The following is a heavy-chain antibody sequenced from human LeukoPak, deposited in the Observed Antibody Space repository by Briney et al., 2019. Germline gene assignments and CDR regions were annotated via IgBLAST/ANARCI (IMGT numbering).Heavy chain of an antibody. J-gene: IGHJ5*02. Sequence: SETLSLTCTVSGGSISSYYWNWIRQPPGKGLEWIGSIYDSGSTYYNPSLKSRVTISVDTSKNQFSLKLNSVTAADTAVYYCARHYGPWGQGTLVTVSS. CDR2: IYDSGST. V-gene: IGHV4-39*01. CDR3: ARHYGP. D-gene: IGHD3-10*01. CDR1: GGSISSYY.